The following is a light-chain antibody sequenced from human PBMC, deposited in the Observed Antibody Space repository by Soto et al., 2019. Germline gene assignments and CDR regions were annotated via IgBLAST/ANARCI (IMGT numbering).Light chain of an antibody. J-gene: IGKJ5*01. CDR2: GAS. V-gene: IGKV3-15*01. Sequence: EIVITQSLATLSVSPGERATLSCRASQSVSSNLAWYQQKPVQAPRLLIYGASTRATGIPARFSGSGSETDFTLTISSLQPEDFAVYYCEQYNNWFSITFGQGTRLEIK. CDR1: QSVSSN. CDR3: EQYNNWFSIT.